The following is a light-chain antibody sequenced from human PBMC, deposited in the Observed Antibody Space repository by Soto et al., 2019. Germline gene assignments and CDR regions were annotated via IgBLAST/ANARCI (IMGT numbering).Light chain of an antibody. CDR1: RSVSSN. CDR2: GAS. J-gene: IGKJ5*01. CDR3: QQYNKRPPIT. Sequence: EIVMTQSPATLSVSPGERATLSCRASRSVSSNLAWYQQKPGQAPRLLIYGASTRATGIPARFSGSGSGTEFTPIISSLQSEDFAVYYCQQYNKRPPITFGQGTRLEIK. V-gene: IGKV3-15*01.